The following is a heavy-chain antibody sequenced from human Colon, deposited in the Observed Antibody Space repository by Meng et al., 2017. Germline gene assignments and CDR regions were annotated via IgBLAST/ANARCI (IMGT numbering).Heavy chain of an antibody. Sequence: PQESGPGRVKPSGPLSLTCAVSVDSITYDNWWSWLRQPPGKGLEWIGEIHHGRGTNYNPALESRVTISVDKSKNQLSLRLTSVTAADTAIYYCARHGGWHFDYWGQGTLVTVSS. D-gene: IGHD6-19*01. CDR3: ARHGGWHFDY. V-gene: IGHV4-4*02. CDR2: IHHGRGT. CDR1: VDSITYDNW. J-gene: IGHJ4*02.